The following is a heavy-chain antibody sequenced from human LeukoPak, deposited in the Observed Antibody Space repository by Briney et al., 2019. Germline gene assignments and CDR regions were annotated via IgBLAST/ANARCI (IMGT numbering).Heavy chain of an antibody. J-gene: IGHJ6*04. V-gene: IGHV3-23*01. CDR2: ISGSGGTT. CDR3: AKAYGSTYYYGMDV. CDR1: GFTFDDYA. Sequence: PGVSLRLSCAASGFTFDDYAMNWVRQAPGKGLEWVSGISGSGGTTYYADSVKGRFTISRDNSKNTLYLQMNSLRADDTAVYYCAKAYGSTYYYGMDVWGKGTTVT. D-gene: IGHD3-10*01.